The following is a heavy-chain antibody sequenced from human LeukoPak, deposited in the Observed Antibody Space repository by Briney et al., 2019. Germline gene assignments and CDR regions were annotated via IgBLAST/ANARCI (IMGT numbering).Heavy chain of an antibody. CDR1: GCSISSYY. CDR2: IYYSGST. D-gene: IGHD6-6*01. CDR3: ASHESSSIAAFDP. J-gene: IGHJ5*02. Sequence: PSETLSLTCTVSGCSISSYYWSWIRQPPGKGLEWIGYIYYSGSTNYNPSLKSRVTISVDTSKNQFSLKLSSVTAADTAVYYCASHESSSIAAFDPWGQGTLVTVSS. V-gene: IGHV4-59*08.